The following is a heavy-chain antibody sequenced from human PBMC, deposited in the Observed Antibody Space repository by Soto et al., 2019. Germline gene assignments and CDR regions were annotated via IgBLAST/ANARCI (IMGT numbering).Heavy chain of an antibody. J-gene: IGHJ3*02. V-gene: IGHV3-30*18. CDR2: ISYDGSNK. CDR1: GFTFSSYG. Sequence: QVQLVESGGGVVQPGRSLRLSCAASGFTFSSYGMHWVRQAPGKGLEWVAVISYDGSNKYYADSVKGRFTISRDNSKNTLYLQMNSLRAEDTAVYYCAKDNAGRQQGDAFDIWGQGTMVTVPS. CDR3: AKDNAGRQQGDAFDI. D-gene: IGHD6-13*01.